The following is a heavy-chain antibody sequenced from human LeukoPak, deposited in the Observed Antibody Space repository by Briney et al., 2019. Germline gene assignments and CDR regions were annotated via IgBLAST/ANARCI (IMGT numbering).Heavy chain of an antibody. Sequence: PGGSLRLSCAASGFTFSNAWMSWVRQAPGKGLEWVGRIKSKTDGGTTDYAAPVKGRFTISRDDSKNTLYLQMNSLKTEDTAVYHCTTDPSNYYDSSGYYFHFDYWGQGTLVTVSS. J-gene: IGHJ4*02. CDR2: IKSKTDGGTT. CDR1: GFTFSNAW. CDR3: TTDPSNYYDSSGYYFHFDY. D-gene: IGHD3-22*01. V-gene: IGHV3-15*01.